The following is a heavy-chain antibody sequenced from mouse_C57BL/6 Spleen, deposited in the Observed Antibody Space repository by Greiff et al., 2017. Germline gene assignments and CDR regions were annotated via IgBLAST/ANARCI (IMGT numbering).Heavy chain of an antibody. J-gene: IGHJ1*03. CDR1: GYTFTTYP. Sequence: QVQLQQSGAELVKPGASVKMSCKASGYTFTTYPIEWMKQNHGQSLEWIGNFHPYNDDTKYNEKFKGKDTLTVEKSSSTVYLELSRLPSDDSAVYYGARSDGNYRYFDVWGTGTTVTVSS. D-gene: IGHD2-1*01. V-gene: IGHV1-47*01. CDR2: FHPYNDDT. CDR3: ARSDGNYRYFDV.